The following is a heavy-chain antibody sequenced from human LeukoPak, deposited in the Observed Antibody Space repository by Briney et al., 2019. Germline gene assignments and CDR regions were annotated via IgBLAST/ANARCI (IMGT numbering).Heavy chain of an antibody. CDR3: ATDDYRGLGY. J-gene: IGHJ4*02. V-gene: IGHV3-74*01. CDR1: GIIFRNYW. Sequence: GGSLRLSCTTSGIIFRNYWIHWIRQAPGKGLVWVSHITQDGSSTFYADSVRGRSTTSRDNAKNTVILQMNRLTAEDPGVYYCATDDYRGLGYWGQGILVTVSS. CDR2: ITQDGSST. D-gene: IGHD4-11*01.